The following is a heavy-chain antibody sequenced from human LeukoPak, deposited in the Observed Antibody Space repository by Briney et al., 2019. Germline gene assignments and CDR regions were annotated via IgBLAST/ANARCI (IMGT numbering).Heavy chain of an antibody. V-gene: IGHV3-23*01. CDR1: GFTFSSYA. CDR3: ARDRWLQSQRYFDY. CDR2: IGGSGSTT. Sequence: GGSLRLSCAASGFTFSSYAMSWVRQAPGKGLEWVSAIGGSGSTTYYADSVKGRFTISRDNSKNSLYVQMDSLRAEDTAVYYCARDRWLQSQRYFDYWGQGILVTASS. D-gene: IGHD5-24*01. J-gene: IGHJ4*02.